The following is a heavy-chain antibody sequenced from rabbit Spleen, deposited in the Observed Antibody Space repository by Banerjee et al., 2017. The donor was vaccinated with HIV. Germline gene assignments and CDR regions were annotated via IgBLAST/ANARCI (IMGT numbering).Heavy chain of an antibody. CDR2: INTITGKT. V-gene: IGHV1S45*01. Sequence: QEQLEESGGGLVKPEGSLTLTCKASGFSFSEKEVMCWVRQAPGKGLEWIGCINTITGKTVYATWAKGRFTISRASSTTVFLQMTSLTAADTAMYFCARGDAGYVYFDLWGPGTLVTVS. D-gene: IGHD4-2*01. CDR1: GFSFSEKEV. CDR3: ARGDAGYVYFDL. J-gene: IGHJ4*01.